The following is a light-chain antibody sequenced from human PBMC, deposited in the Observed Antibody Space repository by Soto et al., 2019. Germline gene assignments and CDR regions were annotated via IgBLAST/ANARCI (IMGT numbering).Light chain of an antibody. CDR1: ESISSKS. J-gene: IGKJ1*01. V-gene: IGKV3-15*01. Sequence: EIVLTQSPGTLSLSPGERATLSCRAIESISSKSLAWYQQKPGQAPRLLIHGASTRATGFPARFSGSGSGTDFTLTISSLQSEDFAVYYCQQYNNWPWTFGQGTKVDIK. CDR2: GAS. CDR3: QQYNNWPWT.